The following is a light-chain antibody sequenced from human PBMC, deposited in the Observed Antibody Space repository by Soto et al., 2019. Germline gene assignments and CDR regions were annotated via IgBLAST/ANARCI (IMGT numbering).Light chain of an antibody. V-gene: IGLV2-14*03. J-gene: IGLJ1*01. Sequence: QSALTQPASVSGSPGQSITISCTGTSSNVGGYNYVSWYQHHPGKAPKLLIYDVNNRPSGVSDRFSGSKSDNTASLTISGLQPEDEADYYGSSYTTSNTRQIVFGTGTKVTVL. CDR2: DVN. CDR3: SSYTTSNTRQIV. CDR1: SSNVGGYNY.